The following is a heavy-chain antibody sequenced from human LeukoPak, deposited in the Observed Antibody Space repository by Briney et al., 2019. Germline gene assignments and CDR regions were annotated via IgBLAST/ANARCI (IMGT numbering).Heavy chain of an antibody. V-gene: IGHV3-30*18. J-gene: IGHJ6*02. D-gene: IGHD2-2*02. CDR2: ISYDGSNK. CDR3: AKDRGLIVVPAAIPLTYYYYGMDV. Sequence: PGRSLRLSCAASGFTFSSYGMHWVRQAPGKGLEWVAVISYDGSNKYYADSVKGRFTISRDNSKNTLYLQMNSLRAEDTAVYCCAKDRGLIVVPAAIPLTYYYYGMDVWGQGTTVTVSS. CDR1: GFTFSSYG.